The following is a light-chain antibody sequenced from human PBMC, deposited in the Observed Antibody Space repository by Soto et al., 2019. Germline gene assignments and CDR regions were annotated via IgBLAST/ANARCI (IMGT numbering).Light chain of an antibody. CDR2: KAS. V-gene: IGKV1-5*03. Sequence: QIPQSPSTLPASDRDRVTITCRASQSISTWLAWYQQKPGKAPNLLIYKASYLASGVPSRFSGGGSGTEFTLTSSIVPPDDSAYYCRHQYSSHCTFGQGTKVDIK. CDR3: HQYSSHCT. CDR1: QSISTW. J-gene: IGKJ1*01.